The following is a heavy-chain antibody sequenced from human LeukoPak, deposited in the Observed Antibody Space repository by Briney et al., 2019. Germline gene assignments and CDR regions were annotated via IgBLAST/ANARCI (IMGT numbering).Heavy chain of an antibody. V-gene: IGHV3-64*01. CDR3: VRVGNYREFDY. D-gene: IGHD1-7*01. CDR1: GFTFSNYA. J-gene: IGHJ4*02. Sequence: GGSLRLYCAASGFTFSNYALHWVRQAPGKGLEYISAISSNGDATFYANSVKGRFTISRDNSKTTLYLQMGSLRAEDMAVYYCVRVGNYREFDYWGQGTLVTVSS. CDR2: ISSNGDAT.